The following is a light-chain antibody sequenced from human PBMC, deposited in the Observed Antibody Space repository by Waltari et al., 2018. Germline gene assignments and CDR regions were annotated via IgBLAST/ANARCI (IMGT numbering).Light chain of an antibody. J-gene: IGLJ7*01. V-gene: IGLV1-51*02. CDR2: EKT. CDR3: GTWDSSLSGAV. Sequence: QSVLTQPPSVSAAPGQRVTISCSGGSSNIGNNYVSWYRKFPGTAPKLLIYEKTGRPAGMPGRFSGSKSGTSATLDITGLQAGDEADYYCGTWDSSLSGAVFGGGTHLTVL. CDR1: SSNIGNNY.